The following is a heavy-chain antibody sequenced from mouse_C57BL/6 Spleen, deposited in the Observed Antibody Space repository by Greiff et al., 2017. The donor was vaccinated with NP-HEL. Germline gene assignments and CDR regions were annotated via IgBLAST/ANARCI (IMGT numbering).Heavy chain of an antibody. CDR1: GFTFSNYW. CDR3: TGGGGYFDV. J-gene: IGHJ1*03. Sequence: EVKLVESGGGLVQPGGSMKLSCVASGFTFSNYWMNWVRQSPEKGLEWVAQIRLKSDNYATHYAESVKGRFIISRDDSKSSVYLQMNNLRAEDTGICYGTGGGGYFDVWGTGTTVTVSS. V-gene: IGHV6-3*01. CDR2: IRLKSDNYAT.